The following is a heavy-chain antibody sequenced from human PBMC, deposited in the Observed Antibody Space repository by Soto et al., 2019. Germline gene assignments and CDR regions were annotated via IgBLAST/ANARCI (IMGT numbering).Heavy chain of an antibody. CDR1: GFTFSSYA. CDR3: TGVAPRKFDY. V-gene: IGHV3-30-3*01. Sequence: QVQLVEAGGGVVQPGRSLRLSCAASGFTFSSYAMHWVRQAPGKGLEWVEVISYDGSNKYYADSVKGRFTISSDNSQNTLYLQMNSLRAADTAVYYCTGVAPRKFDYWGQGTLVNVSS. J-gene: IGHJ4*02. CDR2: ISYDGSNK.